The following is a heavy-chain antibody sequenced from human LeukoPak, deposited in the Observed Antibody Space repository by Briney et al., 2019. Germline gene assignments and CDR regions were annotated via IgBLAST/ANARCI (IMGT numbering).Heavy chain of an antibody. CDR3: TRDHLA. J-gene: IGHJ5*02. V-gene: IGHV3-15*01. CDR2: IKSKTYGGTT. Sequence: PGGSLRLSCAASGFTFNNAWMSWVRQAPGKGLEWISRIKSKTYGGTTEYAAPVKGRFTIPRDDSESTLFLQMDSLTTEDTAVYYCTRDHLAWGQGTLVTVSS. CDR1: GFTFNNAW.